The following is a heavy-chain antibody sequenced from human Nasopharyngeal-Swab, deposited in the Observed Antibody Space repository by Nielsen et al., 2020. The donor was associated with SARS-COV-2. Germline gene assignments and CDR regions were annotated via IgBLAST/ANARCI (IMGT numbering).Heavy chain of an antibody. CDR2: IIPVFGTT. CDR3: ARESGSSQYSAYYMDV. D-gene: IGHD2-15*01. J-gene: IGHJ6*03. CDR1: GGTFNSYA. Sequence: SVKVSCKPSGGTFNSYAFSWVRQAPGQGLEWMGRIIPVFGTTNYAQDFQGRVTITADKSTATAYMQLSSLRSGDTAVYYRARESGSSQYSAYYMDVWGKGTAVTVSS. V-gene: IGHV1-69*06.